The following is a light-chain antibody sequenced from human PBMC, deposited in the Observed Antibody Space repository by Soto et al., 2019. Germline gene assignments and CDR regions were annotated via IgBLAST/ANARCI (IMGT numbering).Light chain of an antibody. Sequence: EIVMTQSPATLSVSPGERATLSSRASQRINYNLAWYQHKPGQAPRLLIYDTSTRAAGIPARFSGSGSGTDFTLTISSLQSEDFAVYYCQQYNSWRSISFGQGTRLESK. CDR1: QRINYN. CDR2: DTS. J-gene: IGKJ5*01. V-gene: IGKV3-15*01. CDR3: QQYNSWRSIS.